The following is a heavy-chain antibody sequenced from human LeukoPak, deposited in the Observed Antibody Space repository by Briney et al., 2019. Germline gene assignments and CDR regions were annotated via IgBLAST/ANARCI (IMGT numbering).Heavy chain of an antibody. V-gene: IGHV4-59*01. J-gene: IGHJ5*02. CDR3: ARGHCSTTSCQLNWFDP. CDR2: IYHNRNT. Sequence: SETLSLTCTVSGGTSSSNYWTWLRQPPGKGLEWIGYIYHNRNTNYNHSLKSRVTMSIDTSKDQFSLKLNSLTAADTAVYYCARGHCSTTSCQLNWFDPWGQGTLVTVSS. CDR1: GGTSSSNY. D-gene: IGHD2-2*01.